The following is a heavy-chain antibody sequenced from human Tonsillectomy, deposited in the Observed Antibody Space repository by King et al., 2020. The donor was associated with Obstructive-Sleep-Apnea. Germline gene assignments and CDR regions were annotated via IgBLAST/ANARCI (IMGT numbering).Heavy chain of an antibody. Sequence: VPLVESGGGLVQPGGSLRLSCAASGFTFSSYALSWVRPAPGKGLEWVSAISGSGGSTYYADSVKGRFTISRDNSKNTLYLQMNSLRAEDTAVYYCAKENIPESYYYGMDVWGQGTTVTVSS. V-gene: IGHV3-23*04. CDR3: AKENIPESYYYGMDV. CDR2: ISGSGGST. CDR1: GFTFSSYA. J-gene: IGHJ6*02. D-gene: IGHD2/OR15-2a*01.